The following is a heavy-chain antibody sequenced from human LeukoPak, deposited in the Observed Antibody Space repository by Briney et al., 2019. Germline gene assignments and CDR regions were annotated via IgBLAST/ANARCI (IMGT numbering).Heavy chain of an antibody. CDR1: GFTFSNYW. CDR2: IKLDGSEK. Sequence: GGSLRLSCAASGFTFSNYWMSWLRQAAGKGLEWVAHIKLDGSEKYYVDSVKGRLTISRDNARNSLYLQMNGLRAEDTAVYYCAKNGLGSHTSFDYWGQGTLVTVSS. CDR3: AKNGLGSHTSFDY. D-gene: IGHD3-10*01. V-gene: IGHV3-7*01. J-gene: IGHJ4*02.